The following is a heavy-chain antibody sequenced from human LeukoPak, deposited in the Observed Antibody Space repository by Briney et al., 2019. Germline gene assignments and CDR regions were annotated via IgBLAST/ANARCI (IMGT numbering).Heavy chain of an antibody. CDR3: AKEIDFWSGADFDY. J-gene: IGHJ4*02. D-gene: IGHD3-3*01. Sequence: PGRSLRLSCAASGFTFSSYGMHWVRQAPGKGLEWVAVISYDGSNKYYADSVKGRFTISRDNSKNTLYLQMNSLGAEDTAVYYCAKEIDFWSGADFDYWGQGTLVTVSS. CDR2: ISYDGSNK. V-gene: IGHV3-30*18. CDR1: GFTFSSYG.